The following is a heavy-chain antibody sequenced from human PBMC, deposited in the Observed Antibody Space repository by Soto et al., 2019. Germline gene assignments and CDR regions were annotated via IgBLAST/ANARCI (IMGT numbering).Heavy chain of an antibody. CDR3: ARQGEYRTGGDLYLAS. J-gene: IGHJ4*02. CDR2: ISSSSSYI. CDR1: GITFSSYS. D-gene: IGHD3-10*01. V-gene: IGHV3-21*04. Sequence: GGSLRLSCPASGITFSSYSMHWVRQAPGKGLEWVSSISSSSSYIYYADSVKGRVTISRDNAKNSLYRQMNSLRAEDTAVYFCARQGEYRTGGDLYLASWGQGTQVTVSS.